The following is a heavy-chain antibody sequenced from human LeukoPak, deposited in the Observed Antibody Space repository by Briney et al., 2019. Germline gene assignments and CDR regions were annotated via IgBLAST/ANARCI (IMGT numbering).Heavy chain of an antibody. Sequence: GGSLRLSCAASGFTFSSYSMNWVRQAPGKGLEWVSAISGSGGSTYYADSVKGRFTISRDNSKNTLYLQTNSLRAEDTAVYYCAKVRWELLPAIDYWGQGTLVTVSS. CDR1: GFTFSSYS. CDR2: ISGSGGST. V-gene: IGHV3-23*01. CDR3: AKVRWELLPAIDY. J-gene: IGHJ4*02. D-gene: IGHD1-26*01.